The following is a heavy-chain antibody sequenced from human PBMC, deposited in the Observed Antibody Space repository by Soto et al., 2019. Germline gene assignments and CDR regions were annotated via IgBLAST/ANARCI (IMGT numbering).Heavy chain of an antibody. CDR1: GFTFSSYA. CDR3: AKAKPSYFGVVKSMDV. Sequence: GGSLRLSCAASGFTFSSYAMSWVRQAPGKGLEWVSAISGSGGSTYYADSVKGRFTISRDNSKNTLYLQMNSLRAEDTAVYYCAKAKPSYFGVVKSMDVWGQGTTVTVSS. J-gene: IGHJ6*02. D-gene: IGHD3-3*01. V-gene: IGHV3-23*01. CDR2: ISGSGGST.